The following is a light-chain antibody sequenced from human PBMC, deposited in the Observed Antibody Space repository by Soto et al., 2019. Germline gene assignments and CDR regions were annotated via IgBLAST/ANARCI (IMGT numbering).Light chain of an antibody. J-gene: IGKJ1*01. Sequence: EIGMTQSPATLSVSQGERATLSCRASQSVNNTLAWYQQKPGQAPRLLIYGASTRATGIPARFSGSGSGTEFTLTISSLQSEDFAVYYCQQYNNWPPWTFGQGTKVDIK. CDR3: QQYNNWPPWT. CDR2: GAS. CDR1: QSVNNT. V-gene: IGKV3-15*01.